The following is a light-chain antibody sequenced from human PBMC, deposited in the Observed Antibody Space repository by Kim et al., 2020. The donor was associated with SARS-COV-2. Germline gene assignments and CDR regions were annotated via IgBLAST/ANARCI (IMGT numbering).Light chain of an antibody. CDR3: QAWDSSTVV. CDR2: QDS. CDR1: KLGDKY. V-gene: IGLV3-1*01. J-gene: IGLJ2*01. Sequence: VSPRQTASIPCSGDKLGDKYACCYQQKPGQSPVLVIYQDSKRPSGIPERFSGSNSGNTATLTISGTQAMDEADYYCQAWDSSTVVFGGGTQLTVL.